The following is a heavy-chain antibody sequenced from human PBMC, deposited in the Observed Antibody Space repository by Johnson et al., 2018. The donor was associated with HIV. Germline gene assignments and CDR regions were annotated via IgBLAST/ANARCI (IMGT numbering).Heavy chain of an antibody. CDR2: ISSSGETR. Sequence: VQLVESGGGVVQPGRSLRLSCAASGFTFSSYAMHWVRQAPGKGLEWVAYISSSGETRYYADSVTGRLTISRDNAKNSLYLQMNSLRAEDTAMYYCARDQRHIAAAGPPDAFDIWGQGTMVTVSS. V-gene: IGHV3-48*04. CDR1: GFTFSSYA. CDR3: ARDQRHIAAAGPPDAFDI. J-gene: IGHJ3*02. D-gene: IGHD6-13*01.